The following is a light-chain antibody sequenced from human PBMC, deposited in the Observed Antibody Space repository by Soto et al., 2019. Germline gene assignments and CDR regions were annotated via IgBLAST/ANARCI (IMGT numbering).Light chain of an antibody. V-gene: IGKV3-11*01. CDR1: QSVSSY. J-gene: IGKJ2*01. CDR2: DAS. CDR3: QHRSNWRYT. Sequence: EIVXTXSPXTXSLSXGXXATXSCRASQSVSSYLACLIYDASNRATGIPARFSGSGSGTDFTLTISSLEPEDFAVYYCQHRSNWRYTFGQGTNLEIK.